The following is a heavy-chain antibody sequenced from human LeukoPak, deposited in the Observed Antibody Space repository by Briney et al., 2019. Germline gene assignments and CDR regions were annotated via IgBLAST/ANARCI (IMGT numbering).Heavy chain of an antibody. CDR1: GISFRNTW. V-gene: IGHV3-7*01. CDR3: ATLNWDDGEVSGFDQ. CDR2: IKQDATEI. Sequence: GGSLRLSCTTSGISFRNTWMSWVRQAPGKGLEWVANIKQDATEIYYADSMKGRFTISRDNVRRILYLQMNNLRVGDTAIYYCATLNWDDGEVSGFDQWGQGILVTVSS. D-gene: IGHD5-24*01. J-gene: IGHJ5*02.